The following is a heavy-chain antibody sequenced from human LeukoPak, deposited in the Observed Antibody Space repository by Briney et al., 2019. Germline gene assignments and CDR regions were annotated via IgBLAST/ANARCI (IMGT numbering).Heavy chain of an antibody. CDR3: ARGDFYGSGTSFIDAFDI. D-gene: IGHD3-10*01. CDR1: GFTFSSYE. J-gene: IGHJ3*02. V-gene: IGHV3-7*01. Sequence: GGSLRLSCAASGFTFSSYEMNWVRQAPGKGLEWVANIKQDGTEKYYVDSVKGRFTISRDNAKNSLYLQMNSLRAEDTAVYYCARGDFYGSGTSFIDAFDIWGQGTLVTVSS. CDR2: IKQDGTEK.